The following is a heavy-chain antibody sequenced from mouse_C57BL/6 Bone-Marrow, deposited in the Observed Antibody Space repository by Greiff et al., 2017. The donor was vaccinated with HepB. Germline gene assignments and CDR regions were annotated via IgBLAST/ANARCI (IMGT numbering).Heavy chain of an antibody. V-gene: IGHV5-6*01. Sequence: EVHLVESGGDLVKPGGSLKLSCAASGFTFSSYGMSWVRQTPDKRLEWVATISSGGSYTYYPDSVKGRFTISRDNAKNTLYLQMSSLKSEDTAMYYCARRGEWDDYDFYAMDYWGQGTSVTVSS. CDR1: GFTFSSYG. CDR2: ISSGGSYT. CDR3: ARRGEWDDYDFYAMDY. J-gene: IGHJ4*01. D-gene: IGHD2-4*01.